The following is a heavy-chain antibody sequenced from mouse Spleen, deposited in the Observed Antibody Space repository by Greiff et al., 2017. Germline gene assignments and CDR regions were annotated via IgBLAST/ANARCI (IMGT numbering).Heavy chain of an antibody. CDR2: ISYDGSN. CDR3: ARASLTTVVATPCDY. Sequence: EVKLMESGPGLVKPSQSLSLTCSVPGYSITSGYYWNWIRQFPGNKLEWMGYISYDGSNNYNPSLKNRISITRDTSKNQFFLKLNSVTTEDTATYYCARASLTTVVATPCDYWGQGTTLTVSS. J-gene: IGHJ2*01. D-gene: IGHD1-1*01. CDR1: GYSITSGYY. V-gene: IGHV3-6*01.